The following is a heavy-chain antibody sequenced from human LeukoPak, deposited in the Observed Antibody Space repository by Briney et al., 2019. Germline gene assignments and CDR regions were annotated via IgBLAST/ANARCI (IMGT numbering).Heavy chain of an antibody. Sequence: GASVKVSCKASGYTFTSYDINWVRQASGQGLEGMGWMNPNSCNTGYAQNFQDRVTMTRNNSIRTAYMELSSLRSEDTAVYYCARVNRYDGRLWFGDYYYYMDVWGKGTTVTVSS. V-gene: IGHV1-8*01. CDR1: GYTFTSYD. CDR3: ARVNRYDGRLWFGDYYYYMDV. CDR2: MNPNSCNT. J-gene: IGHJ6*03. D-gene: IGHD3-10*01.